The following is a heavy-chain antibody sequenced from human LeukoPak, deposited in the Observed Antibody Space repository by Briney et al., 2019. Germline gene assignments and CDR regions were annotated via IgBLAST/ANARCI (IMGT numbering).Heavy chain of an antibody. J-gene: IGHJ5*02. CDR2: IYYSGST. CDR1: GGSISSYY. Sequence: PSETLSLTCTVSGGSISSYYWSWIRQPPGKGLEWIGYIYYSGSTNYNPSLKSRVTISVDTSKNQFSLKLSSVTAADTAVCYCARDYYGSGSYSNWFDPWGQGTLVTVSS. CDR3: ARDYYGSGSYSNWFDP. D-gene: IGHD3-10*01. V-gene: IGHV4-59*01.